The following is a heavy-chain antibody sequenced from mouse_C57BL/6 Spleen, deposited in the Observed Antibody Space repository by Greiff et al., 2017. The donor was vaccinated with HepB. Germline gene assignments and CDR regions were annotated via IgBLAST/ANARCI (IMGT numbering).Heavy chain of an antibody. CDR2: IDPSDSYT. J-gene: IGHJ4*01. Sequence: QVQLQQPGAELVKPGASVKLSCKASGYTFTSYWMQWVKQRPGQSLEWIGEIDPSDSYTNYNQKFKGKATLTVDTSSSTAYMQLSSLTSEDSAVYYCARQDYYGMDDWGQGTSVTVSS. CDR3: ARQDYYGMDD. CDR1: GYTFTSYW. V-gene: IGHV1-50*01.